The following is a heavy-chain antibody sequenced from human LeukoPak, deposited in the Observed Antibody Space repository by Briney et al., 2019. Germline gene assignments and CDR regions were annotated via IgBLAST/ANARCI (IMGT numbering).Heavy chain of an antibody. Sequence: GGALRVSRVACLFTLSSYVMSWVRPAPAKGVEGVSAICGRSGSTYYADSVKSLFTISRENSRDTLYLQTDSLRAEDTAVYYCAKVPRYCSGGSCYGGRFDYWGQGTLVTVSS. CDR1: LFTLSSYV. CDR2: ICGRSGST. D-gene: IGHD2-15*01. CDR3: AKVPRYCSGGSCYGGRFDY. J-gene: IGHJ4*02. V-gene: IGHV3-23*01.